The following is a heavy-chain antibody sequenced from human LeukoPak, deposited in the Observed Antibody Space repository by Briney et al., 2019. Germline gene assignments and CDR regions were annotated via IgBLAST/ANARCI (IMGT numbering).Heavy chain of an antibody. J-gene: IGHJ4*02. CDR3: TRGRYYDSSAYRY. V-gene: IGHV3-49*04. D-gene: IGHD3-22*01. CDR2: IRSKAHGGTT. Sequence: GGSLRLSCTASGFSFGDYAMSWVRQAPGKGLEWVGLIRSKAHGGTTENAASVKGRFTISRDDSKGIAYLQMNSLKTEDTGAYYCTRGRYYDSSAYRYWGQGTLVTVTS. CDR1: GFSFGDYA.